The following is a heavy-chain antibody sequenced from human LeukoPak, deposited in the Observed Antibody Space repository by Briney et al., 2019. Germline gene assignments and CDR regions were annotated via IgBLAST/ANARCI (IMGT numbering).Heavy chain of an antibody. CDR2: ISYDGSNK. CDR3: ARTRDGYSPFDY. D-gene: IGHD5-24*01. J-gene: IGHJ4*02. CDR1: GFTFSSYA. V-gene: IGHV3-30-3*01. Sequence: PGGSLRLSCAASGFTFSSYAMHWVRQAPGKGLEWVAVISYDGSNKYYADSVKGRFTISRDNSKNTLYLQMNSLRAEDTAVYYCARTRDGYSPFDYWGQGTLVTVSS.